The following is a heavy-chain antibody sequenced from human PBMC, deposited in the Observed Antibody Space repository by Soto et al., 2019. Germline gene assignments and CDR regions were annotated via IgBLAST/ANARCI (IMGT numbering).Heavy chain of an antibody. J-gene: IGHJ5*02. V-gene: IGHV5-51*01. CDR1: GYTFSGYW. CDR2: IYPADSDT. Sequence: GESLKISCKTSGYTFSGYWIAWVRQTPGRGLEWMGIIYPADSDTRYSPSFQGQVTISADKSTSTAYLHWNSLKASDSATYYCARKDSSGYSNWFDPWGQGTLVTVSS. D-gene: IGHD3-22*01. CDR3: ARKDSSGYSNWFDP.